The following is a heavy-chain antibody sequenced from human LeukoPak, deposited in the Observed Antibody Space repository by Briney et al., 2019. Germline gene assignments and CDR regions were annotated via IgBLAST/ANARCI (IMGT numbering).Heavy chain of an antibody. CDR3: AKATGTLGN. D-gene: IGHD1-1*01. J-gene: IGHJ4*02. CDR1: GFTFSTFA. CDR2: IFPSGGEI. Sequence: SGGSLRLSCAASGFTFSTFAMIWVRQPPGKGLEWVSSIFPSGGEIHYADSVRGRFTISRDNSKSTLSLQMNSLRVEDTAIYYCAKATGTLGNWGQGILVTVSS. V-gene: IGHV3-23*01.